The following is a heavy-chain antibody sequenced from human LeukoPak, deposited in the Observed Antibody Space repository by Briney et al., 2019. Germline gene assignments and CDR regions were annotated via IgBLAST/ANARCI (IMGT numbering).Heavy chain of an antibody. V-gene: IGHV4-34*01. CDR3: ASGRQMTYYGSGSNLIWFDS. CDR1: GGSFSGYY. Sequence: SETLSLTCAVYGGSFSGYYWSWIRQPPGKGLECIGEINHSGSTNYNPSLKSRVTISVDTSKNQFSLKLSSVTAADTAVYYCASGRQMTYYGSGSNLIWFDSWGREPWSPSPQ. CDR2: INHSGST. D-gene: IGHD3-10*01. J-gene: IGHJ5*01.